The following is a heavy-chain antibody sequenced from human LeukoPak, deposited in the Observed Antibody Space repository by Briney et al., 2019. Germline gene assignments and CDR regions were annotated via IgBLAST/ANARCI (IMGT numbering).Heavy chain of an antibody. Sequence: PGGSLRLSCAASGFTFSSNAMSWVRQAPGKGLEWVSGINYSGGSTYYADSVKGRFTISRDNSKNTLYLQMNSLRAEDTAVYYCAKDRGGLVVVVAATYDYWGQGTLVTVSS. J-gene: IGHJ4*02. CDR1: GFTFSSNA. D-gene: IGHD2-15*01. V-gene: IGHV3-23*01. CDR2: INYSGGST. CDR3: AKDRGGLVVVVAATYDY.